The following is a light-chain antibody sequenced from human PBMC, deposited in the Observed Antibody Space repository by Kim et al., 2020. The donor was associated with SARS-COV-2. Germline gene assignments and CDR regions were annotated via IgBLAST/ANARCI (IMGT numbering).Light chain of an antibody. V-gene: IGLV2-14*03. J-gene: IGLJ3*02. Sequence: GQSITISCSGTSSDVGGYNYVSWYQQHPGKAPKLMIFDVVNRPSGVSNRFSGSKSGNTASLTISGLQAEDEADYYCSSYTSSSTLAFGGGTKLTVL. CDR3: SSYTSSSTLA. CDR1: SSDVGGYNY. CDR2: DVV.